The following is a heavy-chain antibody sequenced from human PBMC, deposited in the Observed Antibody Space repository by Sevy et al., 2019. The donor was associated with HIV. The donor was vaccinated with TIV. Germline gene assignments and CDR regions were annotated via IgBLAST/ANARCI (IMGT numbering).Heavy chain of an antibody. Sequence: GGSLRLSCAASGFTFSTYSMNWVRQSPGKGLEWVSFISSGSTYINYADSVKGRFTLSRDNAKNSLYLEMNSLRAEDTAVYYCARHPSRLEKSYFDYWGQGTLVTVSS. D-gene: IGHD2-21*01. CDR1: GFTFSTYS. V-gene: IGHV3-21*06. CDR3: ARHPSRLEKSYFDY. J-gene: IGHJ4*02. CDR2: ISSGSTYI.